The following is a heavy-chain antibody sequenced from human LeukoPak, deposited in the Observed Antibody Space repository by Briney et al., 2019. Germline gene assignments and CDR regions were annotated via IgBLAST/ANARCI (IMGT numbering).Heavy chain of an antibody. CDR2: IYSGGST. J-gene: IGHJ4*02. Sequence: GGSLRLSCAASGFTVSSNYMTWVRQAPGKGLEWVSVIYSGGSTYYADSVKGRFTISRDNSKNTLYLQMNTLRSEDTAVYYCASIYYWGIYGGKGSLAPVSS. D-gene: IGHD3-16*01. CDR1: GFTVSSNY. V-gene: IGHV3-66*02. CDR3: ASIYYWGIY.